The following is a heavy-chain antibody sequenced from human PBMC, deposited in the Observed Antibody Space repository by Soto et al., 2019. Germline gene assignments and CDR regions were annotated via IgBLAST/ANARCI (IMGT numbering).Heavy chain of an antibody. D-gene: IGHD2-2*01. J-gene: IGHJ6*02. CDR1: GGTFSSYA. V-gene: IGHV1-69*12. Sequence: QVQLVQSGAEVKKPGSSVKVSCKASGGTFSSYAISWVRQAPGQGLEWMGGIIPIFGTANYAQKFQGRVTITADDSTSTAYMELSSLRSEDTAVYYCARAKDLSVPAAPFYGMDVWGQGTTVTVSS. CDR2: IIPIFGTA. CDR3: ARAKDLSVPAAPFYGMDV.